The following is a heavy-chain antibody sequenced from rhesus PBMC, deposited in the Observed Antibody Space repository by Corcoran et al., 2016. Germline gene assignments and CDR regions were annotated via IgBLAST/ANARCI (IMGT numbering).Heavy chain of an antibody. D-gene: IGHD6-25*01. Sequence: QLQLQESGPGLVKPSETLSLTCAVSGGSISSNYWSWIRQPPGKGLEWIGRISGRGGNTDYNPSLESRVTISTDTSKNQFSLKLSSVTAADTAIFYCARRRGSWNYFDYWGQGVLVTVSS. J-gene: IGHJ4*01. V-gene: IGHV4-173*01. CDR2: ISGRGGNT. CDR1: GGSISSNY. CDR3: ARRRGSWNYFDY.